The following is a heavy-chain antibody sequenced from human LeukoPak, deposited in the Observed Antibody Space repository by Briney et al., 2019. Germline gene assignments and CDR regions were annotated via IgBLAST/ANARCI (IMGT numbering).Heavy chain of an antibody. Sequence: ASVKVSCKASGYTFTGYYMHWVRQAPGQGLEWMGWINPNSGGTNYAQKFQGRVTMTRDTSISTAYMELSRLRSDDTAVYYCARPDYVWGSYRYTGLDYWGQGTLVTVSS. J-gene: IGHJ4*02. V-gene: IGHV1-2*02. D-gene: IGHD3-16*02. CDR1: GYTFTGYY. CDR2: INPNSGGT. CDR3: ARPDYVWGSYRYTGLDY.